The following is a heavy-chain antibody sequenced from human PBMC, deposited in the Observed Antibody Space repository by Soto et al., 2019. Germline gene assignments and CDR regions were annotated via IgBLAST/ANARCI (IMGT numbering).Heavy chain of an antibody. CDR1: GGSISSGDYY. V-gene: IGHV4-30-4*01. J-gene: IGHJ5*02. CDR2: IYYSGST. D-gene: IGHD2-15*01. Sequence: QVQLQESGPGLVKPSQTLSLTCTVSGGSISSGDYYWSWMRQPPGKGLEWIGYIYYSGSTYYNPSLKSRVTISVDTSKNQFSLKLSSVTAADTAVYYCARTDFCSGGSCYSRPPLWFDPWGQGTLVTVSS. CDR3: ARTDFCSGGSCYSRPPLWFDP.